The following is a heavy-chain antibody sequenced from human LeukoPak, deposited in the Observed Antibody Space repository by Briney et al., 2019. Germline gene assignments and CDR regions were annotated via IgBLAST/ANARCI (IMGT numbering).Heavy chain of an antibody. CDR2: ISYDGSNK. D-gene: IGHD6-6*01. V-gene: IGHV3-30*04. Sequence: PGGSLRLSCAASGFTFSSYAMHWVRQAPGKGLEWVAVISYDGSNKYYADSVKGRFTISRDNSKNTPYLQMNSLRAEDTAVYYCASSSSSRGQGAFDYWGQGTLVTVSS. CDR3: ASSSSSRGQGAFDY. CDR1: GFTFSSYA. J-gene: IGHJ4*02.